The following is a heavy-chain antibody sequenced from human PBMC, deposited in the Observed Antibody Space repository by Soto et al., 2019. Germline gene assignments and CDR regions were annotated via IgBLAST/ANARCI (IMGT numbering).Heavy chain of an antibody. J-gene: IGHJ6*02. CDR3: ARLIKYSGSFEDYYGMDV. V-gene: IGHV4-31*03. D-gene: IGHD1-26*01. Sequence: SETLSLTCTVSGGSISSGGYYWSWIRQHPGKGLEWIGYIYYSGSTYYNPSLKSRVTISVDTSKNQFSLKLSSVTAADTAVYYCARLIKYSGSFEDYYGMDVWGQGTTVTVSS. CDR1: GGSISSGGYY. CDR2: IYYSGST.